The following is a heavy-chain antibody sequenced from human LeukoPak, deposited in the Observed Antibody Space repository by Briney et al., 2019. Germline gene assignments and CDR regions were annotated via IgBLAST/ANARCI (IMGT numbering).Heavy chain of an antibody. Sequence: SETLSLTCTVSGGSISSHYWSWIRQPPGKGLEWIGYIYYSGSTNYNPSLKSRVTISADTSKNQFSLKLSSVTAADTAVYYCARYYDSSGYYYGYFDYWGQGTLVTVSS. CDR3: ARYYDSSGYYYGYFDY. J-gene: IGHJ4*02. CDR1: GGSISSHY. CDR2: IYYSGST. D-gene: IGHD3-22*01. V-gene: IGHV4-59*11.